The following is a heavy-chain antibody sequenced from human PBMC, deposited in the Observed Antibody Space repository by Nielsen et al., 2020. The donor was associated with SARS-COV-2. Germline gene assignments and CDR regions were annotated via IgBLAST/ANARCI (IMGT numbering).Heavy chain of an antibody. J-gene: IGHJ4*02. D-gene: IGHD6-19*01. CDR1: GYTFTSYD. CDR3: ARGMDSSGWYYFDY. Sequence: ASVKVSCKASGYTFTSYDINWVRQATGQGLEWMGWMNPNSGNTGYAQKFQGRVTMTRNTSISTAYMELSSLRSEDTAVYYCARGMDSSGWYYFDYWGQGTLVTVSS. CDR2: MNPNSGNT. V-gene: IGHV1-8*01.